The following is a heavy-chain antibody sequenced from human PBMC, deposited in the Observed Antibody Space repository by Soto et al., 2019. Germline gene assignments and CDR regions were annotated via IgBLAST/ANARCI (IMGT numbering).Heavy chain of an antibody. CDR3: ARARLRYFDWSLPDWFDP. V-gene: IGHV1-18*01. D-gene: IGHD3-9*01. Sequence: ASVKVSCKASGYTFTSYGISWVRQAPGQGLEWMGWISAYNGNTNYAQKLQGRVTMTTDTSTSTAYMELRSLRSDDTAVYYCARARLRYFDWSLPDWFDPWGQGTLVTVSS. CDR1: GYTFTSYG. J-gene: IGHJ5*02. CDR2: ISAYNGNT.